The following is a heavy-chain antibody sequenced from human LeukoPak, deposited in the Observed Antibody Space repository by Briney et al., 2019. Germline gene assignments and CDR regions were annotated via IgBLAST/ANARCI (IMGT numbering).Heavy chain of an antibody. V-gene: IGHV4-30-2*01. Sequence: SQTLSLTCTVSGGSISSGDYYWSWIRQPPGKGLEWIGYIYHSGSTYYNPSLKSRVTISVDRSKNQFSLKLSSVTAADTAVYYCATIRDYYYYGMDVWGQGTTVTISS. CDR2: IYHSGST. CDR3: ATIRDYYYYGMDV. CDR1: GGSISSGDYY. J-gene: IGHJ6*02.